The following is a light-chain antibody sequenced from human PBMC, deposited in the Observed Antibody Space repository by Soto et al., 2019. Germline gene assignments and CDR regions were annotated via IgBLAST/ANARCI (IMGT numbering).Light chain of an antibody. CDR3: TSYTDTSVYV. J-gene: IGLJ1*01. CDR2: EVS. Sequence: QSVLTQPPSASGSPGQSVTISCTGTSSDVGGYNYVSWYQQHPGKAPKLMIYEVSKRPSGVPDRFSGSKSGNTASLTVSGLQAEDEADYYCTSYTDTSVYVFGTGTKVTVL. CDR1: SSDVGGYNY. V-gene: IGLV2-8*01.